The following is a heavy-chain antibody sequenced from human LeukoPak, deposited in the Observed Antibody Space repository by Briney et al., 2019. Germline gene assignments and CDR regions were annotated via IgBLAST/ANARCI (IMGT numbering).Heavy chain of an antibody. D-gene: IGHD1-26*01. Sequence: ASVKVSCKASGGTFSSYAISWVRQAPGQGLEWMGWISAYNGNTNYAQKLQGRVTMTTDTSTSTAYMELRSLRSDDTAVYYCARDSRGSYGHYYYGMDVWGQGTTVTVSS. CDR1: GGTFSSYA. CDR3: ARDSRGSYGHYYYGMDV. V-gene: IGHV1-18*01. J-gene: IGHJ6*02. CDR2: ISAYNGNT.